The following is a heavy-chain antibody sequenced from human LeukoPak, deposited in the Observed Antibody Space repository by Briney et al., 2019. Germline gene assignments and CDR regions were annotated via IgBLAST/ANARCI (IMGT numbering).Heavy chain of an antibody. V-gene: IGHV4-4*07. J-gene: IGHJ4*02. Sequence: PSETLSLTCTVSGDSISSYSWTWIRQPAGKGPEWIGRISTSGSTSYNPSLKSRVTMSLDTSKNQFSLRLTSVTAADTAIYYCASSRLGRVRGVIMGYFDYWGQGTLVTVSS. CDR2: ISTSGST. CDR1: GDSISSYS. D-gene: IGHD3-10*01. CDR3: ASSRLGRVRGVIMGYFDY.